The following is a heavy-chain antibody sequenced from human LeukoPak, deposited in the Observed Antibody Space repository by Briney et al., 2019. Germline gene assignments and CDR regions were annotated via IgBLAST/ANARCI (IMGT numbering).Heavy chain of an antibody. V-gene: IGHV3-74*01. CDR1: GFTFSNYW. CDR2: INSDGSST. J-gene: IGHJ4*02. D-gene: IGHD5-18*01. CDR3: ARGYSYGYRIDY. Sequence: GGSLRLSCVASGFTFSNYWMHWVRQAPEKGRVWVSRINSDGSSTSYADSVKGRFTISRDNAKNTLDLQMNSLRAEDTAVYYCARGYSYGYRIDYWGQGTLVTVSS.